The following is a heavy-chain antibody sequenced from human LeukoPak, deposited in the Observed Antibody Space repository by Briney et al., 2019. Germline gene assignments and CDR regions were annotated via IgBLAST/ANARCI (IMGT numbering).Heavy chain of an antibody. CDR1: GFTFSSYS. CDR3: AGDRSGWYEMDY. J-gene: IGHJ4*02. V-gene: IGHV3-21*01. Sequence: PGGSLRLFCAASGFTFSSYSMNWVRQAPGKGLEWVSSISSSSSYIYYADSVKGRFTISRDNAKNSLYLQMNSLRAEDTAVYYCAGDRSGWYEMDYWGQGTLVTVSS. CDR2: ISSSSSYI. D-gene: IGHD6-19*01.